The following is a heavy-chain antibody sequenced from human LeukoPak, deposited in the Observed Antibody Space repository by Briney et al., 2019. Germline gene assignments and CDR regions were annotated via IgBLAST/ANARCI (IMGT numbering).Heavy chain of an antibody. Sequence: ASVKVSCKASGYTFTSYGISWVRQAPGQGLEWMGWISAYNGNTNYAQKLQGRVTMTTDTSTSTAYMELRSLRSDDTAVYYCERGPPYSSSWYGGAPFDYWGQGTLVTVSS. CDR1: GYTFTSYG. CDR3: ERGPPYSSSWYGGAPFDY. CDR2: ISAYNGNT. J-gene: IGHJ4*02. D-gene: IGHD6-13*01. V-gene: IGHV1-18*01.